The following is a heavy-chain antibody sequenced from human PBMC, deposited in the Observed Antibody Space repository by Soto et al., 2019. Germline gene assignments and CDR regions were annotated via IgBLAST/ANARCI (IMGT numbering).Heavy chain of an antibody. CDR3: EIFLEWTPSTAFDY. CDR1: GGTFSSYA. Sequence: SVKVSCKASGGTFSSYAISWVRQAPGQGLEWMGGIIPIFGTANYAQKFQGRVTITADKSTSTAYMELSSLRSEDTAVYYCEIFLEWTPSTAFDYSGQGTLVTVSS. J-gene: IGHJ4*02. D-gene: IGHD3-3*01. CDR2: IIPIFGTA. V-gene: IGHV1-69*06.